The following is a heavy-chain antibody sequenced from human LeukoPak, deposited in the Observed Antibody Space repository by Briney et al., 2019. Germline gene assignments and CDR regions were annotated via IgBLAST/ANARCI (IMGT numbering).Heavy chain of an antibody. V-gene: IGHV3-30-3*01. CDR1: GFTFNSYS. CDR2: ISYDGSNK. J-gene: IGHJ6*03. CDR3: ARSAGDCSSTSCYTWLQNYYYYYMDV. Sequence: GGSLRLSCAASGFTFNSYSMHWVRQAPGKGLEWVAVISYDGSNKYYADSVKGRFTISRDNSKNTLYLQMNSLRAEDTAVYYCARSAGDCSSTSCYTWLQNYYYYYMDVWGKGTTVTVSS. D-gene: IGHD2-2*02.